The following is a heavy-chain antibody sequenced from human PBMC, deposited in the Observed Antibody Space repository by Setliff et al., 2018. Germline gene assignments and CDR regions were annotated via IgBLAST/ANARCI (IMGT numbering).Heavy chain of an antibody. J-gene: IGHJ5*02. CDR3: ARGSNSIFYWFDP. V-gene: IGHV4-34*01. CDR2: INHSGST. Sequence: SETLSLTCAVYGGSFSGYYWSWIRQPPGKGLEWIGEINHSGSTNYNPSLKSRVTISVDTSKNQFPLKLSSVTAADTAVYYCARGSNSIFYWFDPWGQGTLVTVSS. D-gene: IGHD4-4*01. CDR1: GGSFSGYY.